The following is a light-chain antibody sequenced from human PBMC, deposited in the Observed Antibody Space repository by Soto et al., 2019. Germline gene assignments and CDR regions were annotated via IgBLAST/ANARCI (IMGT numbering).Light chain of an antibody. CDR2: DAS. V-gene: IGKV3-15*01. CDR3: QQYNNWPLT. Sequence: EIVLTQSPDTLSLYKGESATLSCRASQSVRSSYLAWYQQKPGQTPRLLVFDASTRATGFPPRFSGSGSGTEFTLTISSLQSEDFAVYYCQQYNNWPLTFCGGTKVDIK. J-gene: IGKJ4*01. CDR1: QSVRSSY.